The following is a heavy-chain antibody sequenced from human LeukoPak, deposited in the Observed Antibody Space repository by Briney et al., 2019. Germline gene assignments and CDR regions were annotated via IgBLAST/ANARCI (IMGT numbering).Heavy chain of an antibody. J-gene: IGHJ4*02. V-gene: IGHV7-4-1*02. D-gene: IGHD6-13*01. Sequence: ASVTVSCKASGYTFTSYAMNWVRQAPGQGLEWMGWINTNTGNPTYAQGFTGRFVFSLDTSVSTAYLQTSSLKAEDTAVYYCARQAFIAAAGFLKYWGQGTLVTVSS. CDR2: INTNTGNP. CDR3: ARQAFIAAAGFLKY. CDR1: GYTFTSYA.